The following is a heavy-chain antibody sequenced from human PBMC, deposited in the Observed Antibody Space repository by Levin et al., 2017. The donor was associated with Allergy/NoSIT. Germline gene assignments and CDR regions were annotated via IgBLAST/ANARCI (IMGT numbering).Heavy chain of an antibody. D-gene: IGHD3-3*01. CDR2: ISGSGGST. V-gene: IGHV3-23*01. CDR3: AKGGYDFWSGLVYFDY. CDR1: GFTFSSYA. J-gene: IGHJ4*02. Sequence: GASVKVSCAASGFTFSSYAMSWVRQAPGKGLEWVSAISGSGGSTYYADSVKGRFTISRDNSKNTLYLQMNSLRAEDTAVYYCAKGGYDFWSGLVYFDYWGQGTLVTVSS.